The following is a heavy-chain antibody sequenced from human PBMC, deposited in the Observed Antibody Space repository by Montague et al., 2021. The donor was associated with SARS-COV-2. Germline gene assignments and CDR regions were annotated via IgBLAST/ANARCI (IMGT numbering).Heavy chain of an antibody. D-gene: IGHD3-3*01. CDR1: GGSFSGYY. J-gene: IGHJ3*02. V-gene: IGHV4-34*01. CDR2: INHRGST. CDR3: ARGTGPRSITLFGVIIIGHGFDI. Sequence: SETLSLPCAVYGGSFSGYYWSWIRQPPGKGLEWIGEINHRGSTNYNPSLKSRVTISVDTSKNQFSLKLSSVTAAGTAVYYCARGTGPRSITLFGVIIIGHGFDIWGQGTMVTVSS.